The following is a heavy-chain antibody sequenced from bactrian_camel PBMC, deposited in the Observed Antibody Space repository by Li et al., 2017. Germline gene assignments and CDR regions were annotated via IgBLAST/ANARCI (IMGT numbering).Heavy chain of an antibody. D-gene: IGHD1*01. CDR2: IATGSGST. CDR3: ASYPARYCGTWNPDFAH. CDR1: GYTDCNYA. V-gene: IGHV3S54*01. J-gene: IGHJ6*01. Sequence: HVQLVESGGGSVQAGGSLRLSCAVSGYTDCNYAMSWYRQAPGKEREGVARIATGSGSTYHADSVKGRFTISQDAAKTTQYLQMNSLKAEDSGTYYCASYPARYCGTWNPDFAHWGQGTQVTVS.